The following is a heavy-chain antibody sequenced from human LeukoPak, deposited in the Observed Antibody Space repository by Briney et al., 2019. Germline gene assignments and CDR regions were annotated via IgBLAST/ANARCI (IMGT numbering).Heavy chain of an antibody. CDR2: ISSSGSTI. D-gene: IGHD4-17*01. V-gene: IGHV3-48*04. CDR3: ARDQPPDPSATYDYGDYWTPDAFDV. J-gene: IGHJ3*01. CDR1: GLTFSSHS. Sequence: GGSLRLSCAASGLTFSSHSMNWVRQAPGKGLEWVSYISSSGSTIYYADSVKGRFTISRDNAKNSLYLQMNSLRAEDTAVYYCARDQPPDPSATYDYGDYWTPDAFDVWGQGTMVTVSS.